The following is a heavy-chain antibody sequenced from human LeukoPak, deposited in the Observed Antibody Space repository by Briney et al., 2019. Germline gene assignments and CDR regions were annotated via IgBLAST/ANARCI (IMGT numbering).Heavy chain of an antibody. CDR1: GFTFSSYA. V-gene: IGHV3-23*01. J-gene: IGHJ4*02. Sequence: PGGSLRLSCAASGFTFSSYAMSWVHQAPGKGLEWVSAISGSGASTYYADSVKGRFTISRDNSKNTLYLQMNSLRAEDTAVYYCAKDGGYYDSSGYTSFDYWGQGTLVTVSS. CDR3: AKDGGYYDSSGYTSFDY. D-gene: IGHD3-22*01. CDR2: ISGSGAST.